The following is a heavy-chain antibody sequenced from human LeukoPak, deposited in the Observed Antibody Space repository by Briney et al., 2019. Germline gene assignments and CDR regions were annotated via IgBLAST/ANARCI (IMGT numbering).Heavy chain of an antibody. J-gene: IGHJ4*02. CDR3: ARRGGGRVGSGSYWYFDY. Sequence: PSETLSLTCTVSGGSISSYYWSWIRQPPGNGLEWIGYIYYSGSTNYNPSLKSRVTISVDTPKNQFSLKLSSVTAADTAVYYGARRGGGRVGSGSYWYFDYWGQGTLVTVSS. V-gene: IGHV4-59*08. CDR1: GGSISSYY. CDR2: IYYSGST. D-gene: IGHD3-10*01.